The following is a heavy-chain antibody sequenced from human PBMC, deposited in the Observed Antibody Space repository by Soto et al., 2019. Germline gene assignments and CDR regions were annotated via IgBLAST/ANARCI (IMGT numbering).Heavy chain of an antibody. J-gene: IGHJ6*03. CDR1: GFTFSSYA. Sequence: GGSLRLSCAASGFTFSSYAMHWVRQAPGKGLEWVAVISYDGSNKYYADSVKGRFTISRDNSKNTLYLQMNSLRAEDTAVYYCARDRISHNLENYYYYYYMDVWGKGTTVTVSS. CDR2: ISYDGSNK. CDR3: ARDRISHNLENYYYYYYMDV. D-gene: IGHD1-20*01. V-gene: IGHV3-30*04.